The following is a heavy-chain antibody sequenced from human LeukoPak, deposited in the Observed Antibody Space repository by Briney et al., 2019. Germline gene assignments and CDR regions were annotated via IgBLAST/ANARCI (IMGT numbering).Heavy chain of an antibody. CDR2: ISYDGSNK. V-gene: IGHV3-30-3*01. Sequence: PGRSLRLSCAASGFTFSSYAMHWVRQAPGKGLEWVADISYDGSNKYYADSVKGRFTISRDNSKNTLYLQMNSLRAEDTAVYYCAREGTQSFAFDYWGQGTLVTVSS. J-gene: IGHJ4*02. CDR3: AREGTQSFAFDY. CDR1: GFTFSSYA. D-gene: IGHD3-10*01.